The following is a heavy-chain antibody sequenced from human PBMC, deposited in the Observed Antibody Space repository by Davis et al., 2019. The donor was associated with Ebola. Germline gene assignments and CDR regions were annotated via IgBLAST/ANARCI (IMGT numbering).Heavy chain of an antibody. Sequence: PSETLSLTCAVYGGSFSGYYWSWIRQPPGKGLEWMGEINHSGSTNYNPSLKSRVTISVDTSNNQFSLKLSSVNAADTAVYYCARGGSYRPYYFDYWGQGTLVTVSS. D-gene: IGHD3-16*02. CDR1: GGSFSGYY. CDR3: ARGGSYRPYYFDY. CDR2: INHSGST. V-gene: IGHV4-34*01. J-gene: IGHJ4*02.